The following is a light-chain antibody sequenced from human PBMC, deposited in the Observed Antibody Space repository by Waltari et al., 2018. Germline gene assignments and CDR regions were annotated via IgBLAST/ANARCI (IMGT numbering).Light chain of an antibody. V-gene: IGKV3-20*01. J-gene: IGKJ1*01. Sequence: EFVLTQSPGTLSLSLGERATLSCRASQSVGRALTWYQQKPCQAPRLLIYGASTRAPGIPDRFSGSSSGTDFSLTISRLEPDDFAVYFCQHYLRLPVTFGQGTTVEI. CDR3: QHYLRLPVT. CDR2: GAS. CDR1: QSVGRA.